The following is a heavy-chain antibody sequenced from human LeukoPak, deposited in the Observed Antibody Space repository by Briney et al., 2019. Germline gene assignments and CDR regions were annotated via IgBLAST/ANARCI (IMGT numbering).Heavy chain of an antibody. J-gene: IGHJ5*02. V-gene: IGHV3-21*01. CDR3: ARAPGGPRPGNWFDP. CDR1: GFTFSFYT. D-gene: IGHD2-15*01. CDR2: ISSDYI. Sequence: GGSLRLSCAVSGFTFSFYTINWVRQTPGKGLEWVSSISSDYIYYAESVRGRFTVSRGNAKNSLYLQMNSLSAEDTAIYYCARAPGGPRPGNWFDPWGQGTLVTVSS.